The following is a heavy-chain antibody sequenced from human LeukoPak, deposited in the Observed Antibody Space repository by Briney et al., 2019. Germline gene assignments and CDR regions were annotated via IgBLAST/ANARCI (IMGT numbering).Heavy chain of an antibody. J-gene: IGHJ6*03. CDR1: GGSFSGYY. CDR3: ARERYYYYYMDV. V-gene: IGHV4-34*01. CDR2: INHSGST. Sequence: PSETLSPTCAVYGGSFSGYYWSWIRQPPGKGLEWIGEINHSGSTNYNPSLKSRVTISVDTSKNQFSLKLSSVTAADTAVYYCARERYYYYYMDVWGKGTTVSVSS.